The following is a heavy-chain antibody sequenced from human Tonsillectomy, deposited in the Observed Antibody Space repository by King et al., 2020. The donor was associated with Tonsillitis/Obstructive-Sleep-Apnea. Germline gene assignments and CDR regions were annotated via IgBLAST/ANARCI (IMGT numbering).Heavy chain of an antibody. Sequence: QLVQSGAEVKKPGASVKVSCKASGYTFTNYGISWVRQAPGQGLEWMGWISPYNGDTNYAQKLRGRVTMTTGTSSSTAYMELRSLRSDDTAVYYCARDSMSHFYDSSAYYTFDYWGQGTLVTVSS. D-gene: IGHD3-22*01. CDR3: ARDSMSHFYDSSAYYTFDY. CDR1: GYTFTNYG. J-gene: IGHJ4*02. V-gene: IGHV1-18*01. CDR2: ISPYNGDT.